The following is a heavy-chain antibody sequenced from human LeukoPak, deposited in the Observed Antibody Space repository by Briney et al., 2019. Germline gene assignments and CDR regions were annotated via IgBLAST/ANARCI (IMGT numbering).Heavy chain of an antibody. CDR1: GFTFSSYG. Sequence: PGGSLRLSCAASGFTFSSYGMHWVRQAPGKGLQWVAVISYDGSNQYYADSVKGRLTISRDNSKDTLFLQMHSLRPGDTAVYYCVREDTPATANYWGQGTLVTISS. CDR2: ISYDGSNQ. J-gene: IGHJ4*02. CDR3: VREDTPATANY. D-gene: IGHD2-21*02. V-gene: IGHV3-33*05.